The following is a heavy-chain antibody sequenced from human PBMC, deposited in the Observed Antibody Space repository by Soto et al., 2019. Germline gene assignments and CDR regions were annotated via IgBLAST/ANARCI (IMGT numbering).Heavy chain of an antibody. D-gene: IGHD6-19*01. J-gene: IGHJ5*02. Sequence: PGGSLRLSCAASGFIFSNYAMSWVRQAPGKGLEGVSSINDRGNSRYYADSVKGRFTISRDNSNNTLDLQISSLRDEDTAVYYCAKPPPAHWLRYNWFDPWGQETLVTVSS. CDR3: AKPPPAHWLRYNWFDP. CDR1: GFIFSNYA. CDR2: INDRGNSR. V-gene: IGHV3-23*01.